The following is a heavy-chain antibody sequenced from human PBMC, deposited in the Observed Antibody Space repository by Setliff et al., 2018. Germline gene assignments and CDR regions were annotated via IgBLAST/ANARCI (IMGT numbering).Heavy chain of an antibody. CDR2: INPGNGNT. D-gene: IGHD3-22*01. Sequence: ASVKVSCKASGYTFTDYAMHWVRQAPGQRLEWMGWINPGNGNTKYSQKFQGRVTNTRDTSASTAYMELSSLRSEDTAVYYCARDKGYDSSGYYFYYYYYMDVWGKGTTVTVSS. V-gene: IGHV1-3*01. CDR1: GYTFTDYA. CDR3: ARDKGYDSSGYYFYYYYYMDV. J-gene: IGHJ6*03.